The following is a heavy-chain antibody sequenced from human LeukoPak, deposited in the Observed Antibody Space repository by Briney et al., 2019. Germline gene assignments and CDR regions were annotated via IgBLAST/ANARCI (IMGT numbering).Heavy chain of an antibody. V-gene: IGHV1-69*13. Sequence: GASVKGSCKASGGTFSSYAISWVRQAPGQGLEWMGGIIPIFGTANYAQKFQGRVTITADESTSTAYMELSSLRSEDTAVYYCARDLGYDSSGYYSYYFDYWGQGTLVTVSS. D-gene: IGHD3-22*01. CDR2: IIPIFGTA. CDR1: GGTFSSYA. CDR3: ARDLGYDSSGYYSYYFDY. J-gene: IGHJ4*02.